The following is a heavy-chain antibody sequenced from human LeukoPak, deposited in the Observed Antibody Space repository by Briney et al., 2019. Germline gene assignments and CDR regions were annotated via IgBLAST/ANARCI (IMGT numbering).Heavy chain of an antibody. Sequence: SETLSLTCTVSGGSISSGGYYWSWIRQHPGKGLEWIGYIYYSGSTYYNPSLKSRVTISVDTSKNQFSLKLSSVTAADTAVYYCARDGPIGDSSVPNTWGQGTLVTVSS. CDR2: IYYSGST. CDR3: ARDGPIGDSSVPNT. V-gene: IGHV4-31*03. J-gene: IGHJ5*02. D-gene: IGHD3-22*01. CDR1: GGSISSGGYY.